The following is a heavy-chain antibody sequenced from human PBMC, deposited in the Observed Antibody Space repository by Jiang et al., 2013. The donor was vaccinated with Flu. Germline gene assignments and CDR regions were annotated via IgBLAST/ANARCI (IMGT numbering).Heavy chain of an antibody. CDR3: AKDSDCGYTKCYTGGWFDP. CDR1: GFTFRNYA. Sequence: VQLLESGGGLVQPGGSLRLSCAASGFTFRNYAMNWVRQAPGKGLEWVSGISDSGSIRFYSDSAKGRFTISRDNSKNTVYLQMSGLTAEDTAVYYCAKDSDCGYTKCYTGGWFDPWGQGTLVAVSS. J-gene: IGHJ5*02. V-gene: IGHV3-23*01. CDR2: ISDSGSIR. D-gene: IGHD2-2*02.